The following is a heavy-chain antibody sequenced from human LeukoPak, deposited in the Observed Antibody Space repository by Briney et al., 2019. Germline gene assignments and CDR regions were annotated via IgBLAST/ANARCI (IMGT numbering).Heavy chain of an antibody. Sequence: PGGSLRLSCAASGFTFSIYGMHWVRQAPGKGLEWVTFIRSDGTKTHYADSVKGRFTISRDNSKNTLYLQMNSLRAEDTAVYYCASSGYSYGSDYWGQGTLVTVSS. V-gene: IGHV3-30*02. CDR3: ASSGYSYGSDY. CDR1: GFTFSIYG. D-gene: IGHD5-18*01. J-gene: IGHJ4*02. CDR2: IRSDGTKT.